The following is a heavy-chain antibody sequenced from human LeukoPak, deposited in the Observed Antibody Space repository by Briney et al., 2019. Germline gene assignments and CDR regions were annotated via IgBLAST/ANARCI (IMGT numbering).Heavy chain of an antibody. D-gene: IGHD6-19*01. J-gene: IGHJ4*02. Sequence: SGGSLRLSCVASGFTFSRSAMTWVRQAPGKGLDWVSHISASGATTYYADSVKGRFTISRDNSKNTLSLQMNSLGADDTAVYYCAKDPHSSGWYFDYWGQGALVTVSS. CDR3: AKDPHSSGWYFDY. CDR1: GFTFSRSA. V-gene: IGHV3-23*01. CDR2: ISASGATT.